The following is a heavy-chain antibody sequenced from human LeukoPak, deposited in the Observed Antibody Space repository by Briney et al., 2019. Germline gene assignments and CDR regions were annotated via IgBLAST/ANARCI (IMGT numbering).Heavy chain of an antibody. CDR1: GFTFSSYS. J-gene: IGHJ4*02. D-gene: IGHD2-21*02. Sequence: GGSLRLSCAASGFTFSSYSMNWVRQAPGKGLEWVSSISSSSSYIYYADSVKGRFTISRDNAKNSLYLQMNSLRAEDTAVYYCARGVTGEVSVVTANDYWGQGTLVTVSS. CDR3: ARGVTGEVSVVTANDY. V-gene: IGHV3-21*01. CDR2: ISSSSSYI.